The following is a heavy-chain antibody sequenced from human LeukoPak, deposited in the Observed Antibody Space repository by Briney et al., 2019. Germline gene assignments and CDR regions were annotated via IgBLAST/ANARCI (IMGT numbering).Heavy chain of an antibody. CDR1: GFTFSSYA. CDR3: AKDFWSVDTAMVFDY. D-gene: IGHD5-18*01. J-gene: IGHJ4*02. CDR2: TSGSGGST. V-gene: IGHV3-23*01. Sequence: GGSLRLSCAASGFTFSSYAMSWVRQAPGKGLEWVSATSGSGGSTYYADSVKGRFTISRDNSKNTLYLQMNSLRAEDTAVYYCAKDFWSVDTAMVFDYWGQGTLVTVSS.